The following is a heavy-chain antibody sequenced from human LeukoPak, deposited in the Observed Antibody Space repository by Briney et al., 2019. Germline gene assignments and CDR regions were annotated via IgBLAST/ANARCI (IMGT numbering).Heavy chain of an antibody. V-gene: IGHV3-53*01. CDR2: IYSGGTI. Sequence: PGGSLRLSCVASGFTITSSYMSWVRQAPGKGLEWVSVIYSGGTIFYADSVQGRFTISSYRSKNTLFLQMSSLRAEDTAVYYCARAVASGWYGAFDVWGQGTMLTVSS. D-gene: IGHD6-19*01. CDR1: GFTITSSY. J-gene: IGHJ3*01. CDR3: ARAVASGWYGAFDV.